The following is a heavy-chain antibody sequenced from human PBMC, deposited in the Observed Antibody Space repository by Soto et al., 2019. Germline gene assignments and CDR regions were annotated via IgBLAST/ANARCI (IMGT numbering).Heavy chain of an antibody. V-gene: IGHV3-30-3*01. J-gene: IGHJ4*02. D-gene: IGHD6-13*01. CDR1: GCTFSSYA. Sequence: GGSLRLCCAASGCTFSSYAMHWVRQAPGKGLEWVAVISYDGSNKYYADSVKGRFTISRDNSKNTLYLKMNSLRAEDTAVYYCARDHSASSSWYVFDYWGQGTLVTVSS. CDR2: ISYDGSNK. CDR3: ARDHSASSSWYVFDY.